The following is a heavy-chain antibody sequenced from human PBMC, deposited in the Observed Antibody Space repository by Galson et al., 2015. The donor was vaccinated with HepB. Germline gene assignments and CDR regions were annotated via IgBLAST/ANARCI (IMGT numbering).Heavy chain of an antibody. V-gene: IGHV3-23*01. CDR2: ISGSGGST. Sequence: SLRLSCAASGFTFSSYAMSWVRQAPGKGLEWVSAISGSGGSTYYADSVKGRFTISRDNSKNTLYLQMNSLRAEDTAVYYCAREAAGDSSGYYYGLTPPIRVSWYFDYWGQGTLVTVSS. CDR1: GFTFSSYA. CDR3: AREAAGDSSGYYYGLTPPIRVSWYFDY. J-gene: IGHJ4*02. D-gene: IGHD3-22*01.